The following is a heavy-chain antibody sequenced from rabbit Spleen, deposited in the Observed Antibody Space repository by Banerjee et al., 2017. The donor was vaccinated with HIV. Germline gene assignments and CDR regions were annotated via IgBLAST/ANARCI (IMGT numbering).Heavy chain of an antibody. D-gene: IGHD2-1*01. CDR3: ARGSYDDYGDYGEL. V-gene: IGHV1S40*01. Sequence: QSLEESGGDLVKPGASLTLTCTASGVSFSFNSYMCWVRQAPGKGLEWIACIDSGSSGFTYFATWAKGRFTCSKTSSTTVTLQVTRLTAADTATYFCARGSYDDYGDYGELWGQGTLVTVS. J-gene: IGHJ2*01. CDR2: IDSGSSGFT. CDR1: GVSFSFNSY.